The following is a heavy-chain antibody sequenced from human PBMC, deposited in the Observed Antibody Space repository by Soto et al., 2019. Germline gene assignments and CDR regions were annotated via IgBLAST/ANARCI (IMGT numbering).Heavy chain of an antibody. J-gene: IGHJ2*01. CDR2: IDYSGNT. CDR1: GGSISSYY. CDR3: ARLLFFITTRRHTISTHFPTRRSSDL. D-gene: IGHD3-22*01. V-gene: IGHV4-59*08. Sequence: PSETLSLTCTASGGSISSYYWSWIRQPPGKGLEWIGYIDYSGNTNYNPSLKSRVTISADTSKNQVSLNLSSVTAADTAVYYCARLLFFITTRRHTISTHFPTRRSSDL.